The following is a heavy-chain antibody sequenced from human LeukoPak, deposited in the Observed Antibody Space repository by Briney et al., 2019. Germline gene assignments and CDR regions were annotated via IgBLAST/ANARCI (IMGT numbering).Heavy chain of an antibody. CDR3: ARAKTIAAAGTFDY. Sequence: GGSLRLSCAASGFTFSSYSMNWVRQAPGKGLEWFSYISGSIITIFYADSVKGRFTISRDSAKNSLYLQMNSLRDEDTAVYYCARAKTIAAAGTFDYWGQGTLVTVSS. D-gene: IGHD6-13*01. V-gene: IGHV3-48*02. CDR2: ISGSIITI. J-gene: IGHJ4*02. CDR1: GFTFSSYS.